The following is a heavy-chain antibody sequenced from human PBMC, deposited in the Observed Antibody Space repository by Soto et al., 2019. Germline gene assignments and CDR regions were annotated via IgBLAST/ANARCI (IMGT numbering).Heavy chain of an antibody. CDR2: ISAYNGNT. Sequence: GASVKVSCKASGYTVTSYGISWVRQAPGQGLEWMGWISAYNGNTNYAQELQGRVTMTTDTSTSTAYMELRSLRSDDTAVYYCARSDIFGPVDYWGQGTLVTVSS. CDR1: GYTVTSYG. CDR3: ARSDIFGPVDY. D-gene: IGHD3-9*01. J-gene: IGHJ4*02. V-gene: IGHV1-18*01.